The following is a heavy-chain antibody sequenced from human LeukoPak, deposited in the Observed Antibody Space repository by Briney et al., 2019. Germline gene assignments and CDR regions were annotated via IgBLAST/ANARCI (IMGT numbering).Heavy chain of an antibody. J-gene: IGHJ6*03. CDR1: GYTLTELS. D-gene: IGHD6-19*01. V-gene: IGHV1-24*01. CDR2: FDPEDGEK. CDR3: ATDSLTRAVAVLDYYYYYMDV. Sequence: ASVKVSCKVSGYTLTELSMHWVRQAPGKGREGMGGFDPEDGEKIYAQKFQGRVTMTEDTSTDTAYMQLSSLRSEDTAVYYCATDSLTRAVAVLDYYYYYMDVWGKGATVTVSS.